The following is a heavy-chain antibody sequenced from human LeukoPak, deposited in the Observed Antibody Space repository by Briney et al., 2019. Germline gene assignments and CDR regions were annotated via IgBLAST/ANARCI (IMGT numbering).Heavy chain of an antibody. CDR3: AHRPSYSGSPQGGWFDP. J-gene: IGHJ5*02. CDR2: IYWDDDK. CDR1: GFSLSTSGVG. Sequence: SGPTLVNPTQTLTLTCTFSGFSLSTSGVGVGWIRQPPGKALEWLALIYWDDDKRYSPSLQSRLTITKDTSKNQVVLTMTSMDPLDTATYCCAHRPSYSGSPQGGWFDPWGQGTLVTVSS. D-gene: IGHD1-26*01. V-gene: IGHV2-5*02.